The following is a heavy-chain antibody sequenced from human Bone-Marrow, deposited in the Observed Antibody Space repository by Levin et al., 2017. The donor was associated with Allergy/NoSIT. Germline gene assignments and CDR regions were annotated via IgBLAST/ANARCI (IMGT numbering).Heavy chain of an antibody. J-gene: IGHJ4*02. CDR1: GFTFSSYA. CDR3: ARGLPEVKPSMTTVTPHFDY. CDR2: ISYDGSNK. V-gene: IGHV3-30*04. Sequence: GESLKISCAASGFTFSSYAMHWVRQAPGKGLEWVAVISYDGSNKYYADSVKGRFTISRDNSKNTLYLQMNSLRAEDTAVYYCARGLPEVKPSMTTVTPHFDYWGQGTLVTVSS. D-gene: IGHD4-17*01.